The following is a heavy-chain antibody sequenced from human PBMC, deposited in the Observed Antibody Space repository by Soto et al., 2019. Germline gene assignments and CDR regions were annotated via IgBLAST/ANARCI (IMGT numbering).Heavy chain of an antibody. J-gene: IGHJ5*02. CDR3: AKVTRXXLWFDP. Sequence: GGSLRLSXAASGFTFSSYAMCWVRQAPGKGLEWVSAISGSGGSTYYADSVKGRFTISRDNSKNTLYLQMNSLRAEDTAVYYCAKVTRXXLWFDPWGQGTLVTVSS. CDR2: ISGSGGST. CDR1: GFTFSSYA. V-gene: IGHV3-23*01.